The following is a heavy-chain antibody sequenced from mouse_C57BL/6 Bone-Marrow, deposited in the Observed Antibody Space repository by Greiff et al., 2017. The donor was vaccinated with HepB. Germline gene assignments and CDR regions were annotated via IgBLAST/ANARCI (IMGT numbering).Heavy chain of an antibody. CDR3: ARCVDYYGSSWFAY. J-gene: IGHJ3*01. D-gene: IGHD1-1*01. Sequence: QVQLKQPGAELVMPGASVKLSCKASGYTFTSYWMHWVKQRPGQGLEWIGEIDPSDSYTNYNQKFKGKSTLTVDKSSSTAYMQLSSLTSEDSAVYYCARCVDYYGSSWFAYWGQGTLVTVSA. V-gene: IGHV1-69*01. CDR1: GYTFTSYW. CDR2: IDPSDSYT.